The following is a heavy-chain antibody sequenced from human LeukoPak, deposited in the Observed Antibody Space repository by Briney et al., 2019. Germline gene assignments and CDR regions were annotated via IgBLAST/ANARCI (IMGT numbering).Heavy chain of an antibody. V-gene: IGHV3-9*03. CDR1: GFTFDDYA. CDR2: ISWNSGSI. Sequence: GGSLRLSCAASGFTFDDYAMHWVRQAPGKGLEGVSGISWNSGSIDYADSVKGRFTISRDNAKNSLYVQMNSLRAEDMALYYCVKGSCSGGSCCLDYWGQGTLVTVSS. D-gene: IGHD2-15*01. J-gene: IGHJ4*02. CDR3: VKGSCSGGSCCLDY.